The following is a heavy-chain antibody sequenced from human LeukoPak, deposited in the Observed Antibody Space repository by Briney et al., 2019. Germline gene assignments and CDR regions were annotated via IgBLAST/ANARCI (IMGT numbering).Heavy chain of an antibody. CDR3: ARGSSYYMDV. CDR1: GGSISSGSYF. CDR2: IYTNGIP. J-gene: IGHJ6*03. Sequence: PSETLSLTCTVSGGSISSGSYFWSWIRQPAGKGLGWIGRIYTNGIPNYSPSLKSRITISLDTSKNQFSLKMNSVTAADTALYYCARGSSYYMDVWGKGTTVTVSS. D-gene: IGHD3-10*01. V-gene: IGHV4-61*02.